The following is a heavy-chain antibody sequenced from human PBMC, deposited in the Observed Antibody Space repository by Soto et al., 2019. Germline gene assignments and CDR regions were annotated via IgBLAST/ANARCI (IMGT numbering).Heavy chain of an antibody. V-gene: IGHV3-64*01. CDR2: ISSNGVGT. CDR1: GFTLSGYA. Sequence: EVQLAESGGGLAQPGGSLRLSCAASGFTLSGYAMDWVRQAPGKGLEYVSGISSNGVGTYYANSVQGRFTISRDNSKNTVYLQMGSPRPEDMAVYYCARRARPDFYYMDVWGKGTTVTVSS. D-gene: IGHD6-6*01. CDR3: ARRARPDFYYMDV. J-gene: IGHJ6*03.